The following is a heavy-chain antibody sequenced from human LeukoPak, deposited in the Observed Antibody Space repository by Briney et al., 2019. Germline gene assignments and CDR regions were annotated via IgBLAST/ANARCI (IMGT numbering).Heavy chain of an antibody. J-gene: IGHJ5*02. CDR2: ISYDGSNK. CDR3: ARPSES. V-gene: IGHV3-30*04. Sequence: GGSLRLSCAASGFIFSSYAMHWVRQAPGKGLEWVAVISYDGSNKYYADSVKGRFTISRDNSKNTLYLQMNSLRAEDTAMYYCARPSESWGQGTLVTVSS. CDR1: GFIFSSYA.